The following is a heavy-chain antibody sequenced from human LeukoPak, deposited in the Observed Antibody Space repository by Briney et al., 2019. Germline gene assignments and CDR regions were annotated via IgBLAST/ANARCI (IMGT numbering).Heavy chain of an antibody. CDR2: INPNSGGT. D-gene: IGHD4-23*01. Sequence: ASVKVSCKASGGTFSSYAISWVRQAPGQGLEWMGWINPNSGGTNYAQKFQGWVTMTRDTSISTAYMELSRLRSDDTAVYYCARDRGTTVVTPSAFDIWGQGTMVTVSS. CDR1: GGTFSSYA. V-gene: IGHV1-2*04. J-gene: IGHJ3*02. CDR3: ARDRGTTVVTPSAFDI.